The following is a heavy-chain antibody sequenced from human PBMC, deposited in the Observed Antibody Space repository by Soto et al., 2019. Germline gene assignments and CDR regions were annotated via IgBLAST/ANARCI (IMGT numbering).Heavy chain of an antibody. CDR2: IYPGDSDT. V-gene: IGHV5-51*01. J-gene: IGHJ5*02. Sequence: GESLKISCKGSGYSFTSYWIGWVRQMPGKGLEWMGIIYPGDSDTRYSRSFQGQVTISADKSISTAYLQWSSLKASDNAMYYCSRLFGYDSPRQNWFDPRGQGTLVTVSS. D-gene: IGHD5-12*01. CDR1: GYSFTSYW. CDR3: SRLFGYDSPRQNWFDP.